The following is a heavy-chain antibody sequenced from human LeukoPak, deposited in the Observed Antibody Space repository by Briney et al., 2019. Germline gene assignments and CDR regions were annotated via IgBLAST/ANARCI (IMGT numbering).Heavy chain of an antibody. CDR3: AKERDSSSWYTLHFDY. CDR1: GFTFSSYS. J-gene: IGHJ4*02. CDR2: ISSSSSYI. Sequence: GGSLRLSCAASGFTFSSYSMNWVRQAPGKGLEWVSSISSSSSYIYYADSVKGRFTISRDNSKNTLYLQMNSLRAEDTAVYYCAKERDSSSWYTLHFDYWGQGTLVTVSS. D-gene: IGHD6-13*01. V-gene: IGHV3-21*01.